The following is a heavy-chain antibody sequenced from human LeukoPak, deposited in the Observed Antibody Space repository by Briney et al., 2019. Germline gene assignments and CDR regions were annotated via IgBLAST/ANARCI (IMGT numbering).Heavy chain of an antibody. CDR1: GFTFTTYW. Sequence: GGSLRLSCAASGFTFTTYWMHWVRQPPGKGLVWVSRISTDGRTTSYADSVKGRFTISRDNAKNTVYLQMNSLRVEDTAVYYCVRSKSGNYGLFDYWAQGTLVTVSS. J-gene: IGHJ4*02. V-gene: IGHV3-74*01. CDR3: VRSKSGNYGLFDY. D-gene: IGHD1-26*01. CDR2: ISTDGRTT.